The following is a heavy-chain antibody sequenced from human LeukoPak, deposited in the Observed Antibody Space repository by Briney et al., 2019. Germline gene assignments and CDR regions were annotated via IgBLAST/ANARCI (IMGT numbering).Heavy chain of an antibody. Sequence: SETLSLTCTVSGGSTSSYYWNWIRQPAGKGLEWIGRIYIGGSTNYNPSLKSRVAISVDTSKNQFSLKLSSVTAADTAVYYCARGLGADFDYWGQGTLVTVSS. D-gene: IGHD7-27*01. J-gene: IGHJ4*02. CDR1: GGSTSSYY. CDR2: IYIGGST. CDR3: ARGLGADFDY. V-gene: IGHV4-4*07.